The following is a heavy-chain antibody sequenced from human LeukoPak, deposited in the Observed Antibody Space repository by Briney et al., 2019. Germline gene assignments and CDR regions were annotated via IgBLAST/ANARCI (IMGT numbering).Heavy chain of an antibody. CDR1: GFTFSSYW. CDR3: TTDNAPGMDV. D-gene: IGHD2-2*01. V-gene: IGHV3-15*01. CDR2: IRDKPDGGTT. J-gene: IGHJ6*02. Sequence: PGGSLRLSCVASGFTFSSYWMSWVRQAPGKGLEWVGLIRDKPDGGTTDYAAPVKGRFTISRDDSKSMLYLQMNSLKTEDTAVYYCTTDNAPGMDVWGQGTTVTVSS.